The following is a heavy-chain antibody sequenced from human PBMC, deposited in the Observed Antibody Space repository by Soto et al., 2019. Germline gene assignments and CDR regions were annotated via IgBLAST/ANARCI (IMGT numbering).Heavy chain of an antibody. CDR3: ARDWYYDFWSGPLYYGMDV. Sequence: ASVKVSCKASGYTFTSYYMHWVRQAPGQGLEWMGIINPSGGSTSYAQKFQGRVTMTRDTSTSTVYMELSSLRSEDTAVYYCARDWYYDFWSGPLYYGMDVSGQGTTVTVS. V-gene: IGHV1-46*01. J-gene: IGHJ6*02. D-gene: IGHD3-3*01. CDR2: INPSGGST. CDR1: GYTFTSYY.